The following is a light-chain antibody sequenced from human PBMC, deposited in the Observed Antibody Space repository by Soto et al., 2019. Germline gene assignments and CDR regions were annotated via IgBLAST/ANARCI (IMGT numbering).Light chain of an antibody. CDR2: DDS. CDR3: QVWDSRSDHYV. Sequence: SYELTQPPSVSVAPGQTASITCGGSDIGSKSVHWYQQKPGQAPVVVVYDDSDRPSGIPERFSGSNSVNTATLTISRVEAGDEADYYCQVWDSRSDHYVFGTGTKLTVL. CDR1: DIGSKS. J-gene: IGLJ1*01. V-gene: IGLV3-21*02.